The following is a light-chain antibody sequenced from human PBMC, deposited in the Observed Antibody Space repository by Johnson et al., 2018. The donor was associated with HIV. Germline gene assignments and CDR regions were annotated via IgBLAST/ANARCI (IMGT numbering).Light chain of an antibody. J-gene: IGLJ1*01. V-gene: IGLV1-51*01. Sequence: VLTQPPSVSAAPGQKVTISCSGSSSNIGNNYVSWYQQLPGTAPKLLIYDNNKRPSGIPDRFSGSKSGTSATLGITGLQTGDEADYYCGTWDSSLSAPDVFGTRTKVTVL. CDR1: SSNIGNNY. CDR2: DNN. CDR3: GTWDSSLSAPDV.